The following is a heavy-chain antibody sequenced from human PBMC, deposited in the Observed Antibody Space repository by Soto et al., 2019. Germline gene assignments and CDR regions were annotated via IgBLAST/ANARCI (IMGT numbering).Heavy chain of an antibody. V-gene: IGHV3-33*01. J-gene: IGHJ6*02. D-gene: IGHD3-22*01. CDR2: IWYDGSNK. Sequence: GGPMRLSWAASGCTISSHGRHRVRQAAGKGPAWVTVIWYDGSNKYYADPVKGRFTISRDNSKNTLYLQMNSLRAEDTAVYYCARDLKNYYDSSGQPPAPYYYYGMDVWGQGTTVTVSS. CDR1: GCTISSHG. CDR3: ARDLKNYYDSSGQPPAPYYYYGMDV.